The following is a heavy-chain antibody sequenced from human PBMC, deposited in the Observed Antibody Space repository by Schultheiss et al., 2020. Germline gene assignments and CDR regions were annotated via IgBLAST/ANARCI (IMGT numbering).Heavy chain of an antibody. Sequence: GGSLRLSCAASGFTFSSYSMNWVRQAPGKGLEWVSYISSSSSTIYYADSVKGRFTISRDNAKNSLYLQMNSLRAEDTAVYYCAIMVRISVLGLDDWGQGTTVTVSS. CDR1: GFTFSSYS. CDR2: ISSSSSTI. D-gene: IGHD4/OR15-4a*01. J-gene: IGHJ6*02. V-gene: IGHV3-48*01. CDR3: AIMVRISVLGLDD.